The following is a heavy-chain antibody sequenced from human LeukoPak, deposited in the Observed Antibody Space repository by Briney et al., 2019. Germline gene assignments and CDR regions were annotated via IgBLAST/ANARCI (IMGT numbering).Heavy chain of an antibody. CDR1: GYSFTNYW. J-gene: IGHJ4*02. Sequence: GESLKISCKASGYSFTNYWIVWLRQMPGRGLEWMGIIYTDNSDVRYSPSFRGRVTISADKSVNTAYLQWSSLKASDTAMYYCARLQEYHDIVTGYFTFWGQGTLVTVSS. D-gene: IGHD3-9*01. CDR3: ARLQEYHDIVTGYFTF. V-gene: IGHV5-51*01. CDR2: IYTDNSDV.